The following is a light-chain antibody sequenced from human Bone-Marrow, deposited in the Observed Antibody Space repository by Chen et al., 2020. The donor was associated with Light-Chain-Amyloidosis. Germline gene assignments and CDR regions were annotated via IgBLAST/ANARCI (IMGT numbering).Light chain of an antibody. CDR1: STDVGSYNL. V-gene: IGLV2-23*01. CDR2: EGS. CDR3: SSFAAGSTWV. Sequence: QSALTQPASVSGSPGQSITISCTGTSTDVGSYNLVSWYQQHPGKAPKVMIYEGSKRPSGVSNRFSGSKSGNTASLTISGLQAEDEADYYCSSFAAGSTWVFGGGTKLTVL. J-gene: IGLJ3*02.